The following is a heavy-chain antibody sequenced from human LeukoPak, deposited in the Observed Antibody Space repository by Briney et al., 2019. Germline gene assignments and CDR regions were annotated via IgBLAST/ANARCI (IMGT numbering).Heavy chain of an antibody. D-gene: IGHD6-13*01. CDR1: GFTVSSNY. CDR2: IYSGGST. Sequence: GGSLRLSCAASGFTVSSNYMSWVRQAPGKGLEWVSVIYSGGSTYYADSVKGRSTISRDNSKNTLYLQMNSLRAEDTAVYYCARAPGYSSSWYGPVDYWGQGTLVTVSS. J-gene: IGHJ4*02. V-gene: IGHV3-66*01. CDR3: ARAPGYSSSWYGPVDY.